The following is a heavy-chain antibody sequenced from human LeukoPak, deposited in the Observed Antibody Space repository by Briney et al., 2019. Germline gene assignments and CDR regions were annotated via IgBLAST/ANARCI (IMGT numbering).Heavy chain of an antibody. CDR3: AELGITMIGGV. V-gene: IGHV3-9*01. CDR2: ITWNRGST. CDR1: GFMFDDYA. Sequence: PGGSLRLSCAASGFMFDDYAMHWVRQAPGKGLEWVSGITWNRGSTEYADSVKGRFTISRDNAKNSLYLQMNSLRAEDTAVYYCAELGITMIGGVWGKGTTVTISS. J-gene: IGHJ6*04. D-gene: IGHD3-10*02.